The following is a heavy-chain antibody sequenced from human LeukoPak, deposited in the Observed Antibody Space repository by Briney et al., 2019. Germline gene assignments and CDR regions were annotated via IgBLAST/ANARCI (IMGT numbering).Heavy chain of an antibody. V-gene: IGHV5-51*01. J-gene: IGHJ5*02. CDR1: GYIFTDYW. CDR2: IYCDGSKT. CDR3: ARTYYYDSSGPNWFDP. D-gene: IGHD3-22*01. Sequence: GESLKISCQTSGYIFTDYWIGWVRQMPGKGLEWMAIIYCDGSKTIYSPSFQTQVTISVDKSTNTAYLQWTSLKASDTAIYYCARTYYYDSSGPNWFDPWGQGTLVTVSS.